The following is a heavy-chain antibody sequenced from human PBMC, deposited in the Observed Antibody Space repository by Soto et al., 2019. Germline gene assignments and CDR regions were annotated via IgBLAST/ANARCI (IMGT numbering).Heavy chain of an antibody. J-gene: IGHJ4*02. Sequence: PSETLSLTCTVSGGSISSYYWSWIRQPPGKGLEWIGYIYYSVSTNYNPSLKSRVTISVDTSKNQFSLKLSSVTAADTAVYYCARLDVDTAMGLDYWGQGTLVTVSS. D-gene: IGHD5-18*01. CDR2: IYYSVST. CDR1: GGSISSYY. CDR3: ARLDVDTAMGLDY. V-gene: IGHV4-59*01.